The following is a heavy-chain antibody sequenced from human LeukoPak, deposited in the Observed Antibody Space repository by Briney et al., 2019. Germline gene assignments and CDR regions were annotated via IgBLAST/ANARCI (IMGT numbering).Heavy chain of an antibody. CDR2: MNPNRGNT. Sequence: VASVKVSCKASGYTFTSYDINGVPQATGQGREGMGLMNPNRGNTGYAQKFQGRVTMTRNTSISTAYMELSSLRSEDTAMYYCARVKRVVPTAMFGGLRYYMDVWGKGTTVTVSS. V-gene: IGHV1-8*01. J-gene: IGHJ6*03. D-gene: IGHD2-2*01. CDR1: GYTFTSYD. CDR3: ARVKRVVPTAMFGGLRYYMDV.